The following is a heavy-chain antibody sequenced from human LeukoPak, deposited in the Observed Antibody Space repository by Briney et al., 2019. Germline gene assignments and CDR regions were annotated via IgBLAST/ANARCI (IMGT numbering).Heavy chain of an antibody. J-gene: IGHJ5*02. Sequence: ASVKVSCKASGYTFTGYCMHWVRQAPGQGLEWMGWINPNSGGTNYAQKFQGRVTMTRDTSISTAYMELSRLRSDDTAVYYCARPMVPFVNWFDPWGQGTLVTVSS. CDR3: ARPMVPFVNWFDP. CDR2: INPNSGGT. V-gene: IGHV1-2*02. D-gene: IGHD3-10*01. CDR1: GYTFTGYC.